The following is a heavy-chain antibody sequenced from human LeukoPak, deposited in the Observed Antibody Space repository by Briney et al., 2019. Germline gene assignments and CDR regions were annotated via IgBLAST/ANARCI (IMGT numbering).Heavy chain of an antibody. Sequence: AGGSLRLSCTVSGFTVSSNSMSWVRQAPGKGLEWVSYISSSSSTIYYADSVRGRFTISRDNAKNSLYLQMNSPSAEDTAFYYCARDALQLTGNYVTRWWFDPWGQGTLVTVSS. CDR2: ISSSSSTI. CDR1: GFTVSSNS. D-gene: IGHD3-9*01. J-gene: IGHJ5*02. V-gene: IGHV3-48*01. CDR3: ARDALQLTGNYVTRWWFDP.